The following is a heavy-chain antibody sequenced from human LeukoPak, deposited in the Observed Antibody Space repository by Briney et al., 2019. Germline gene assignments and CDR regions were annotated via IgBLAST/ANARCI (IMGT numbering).Heavy chain of an antibody. J-gene: IGHJ4*02. CDR1: GYTFPSYY. V-gene: IGHV1-46*01. D-gene: IGHD6-13*01. Sequence: GPSVKVSCKASGYTFPSYYMHWVRQAPGQGLEWMGIINPSGGSTSYAQKFQGRVTMTRDTSISTAYMELSRLRSDDTAVYYCARAPYSSSYFDYWGQGTLVTVSS. CDR3: ARAPYSSSYFDY. CDR2: INPSGGST.